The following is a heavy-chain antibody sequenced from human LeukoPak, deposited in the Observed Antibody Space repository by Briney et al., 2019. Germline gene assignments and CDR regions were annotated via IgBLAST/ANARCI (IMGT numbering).Heavy chain of an antibody. CDR2: INSDGSSI. V-gene: IGHV3-74*01. CDR1: GFTFSSHW. CDR3: ARGVVYPTWSGPHWSDY. D-gene: IGHD3-3*01. Sequence: GGSLRLSCAASGFTFSSHWMHWVRQAPGKGLVWASRINSDGSSISYADSVKGRFTISRDNAKNTLYLQMNSLRAEDTAVYYCARGVVYPTWSGPHWSDYWGQGTLVTVSS. J-gene: IGHJ4*02.